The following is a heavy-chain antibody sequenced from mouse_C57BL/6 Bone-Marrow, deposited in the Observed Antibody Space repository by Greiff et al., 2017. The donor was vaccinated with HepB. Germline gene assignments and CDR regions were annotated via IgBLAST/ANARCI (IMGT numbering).Heavy chain of an antibody. CDR1: GFTFSSYA. J-gene: IGHJ2*01. CDR2: ISDGGSYT. D-gene: IGHD2-3*01. Sequence: GQGVESGGGLVKPGGSLKLSCAASGFTFSSYAMSWVRQTPEKRLEWVATISDGGSYTYYPDNVKGRFTISRDNAKNNLYLQMSHLKSEDTAMYDCARDLGDGYFDYWGQGTTLTVSS. CDR3: ARDLGDGYFDY. V-gene: IGHV5-4*01.